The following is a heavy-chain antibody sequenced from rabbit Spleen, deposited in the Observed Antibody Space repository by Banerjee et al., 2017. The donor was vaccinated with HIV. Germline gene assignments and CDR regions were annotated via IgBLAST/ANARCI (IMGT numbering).Heavy chain of an antibody. Sequence: EQLEESGGGLVKPEGSLTLTCKASGVSFSDKDVMCWVRQAPGKGLQWIACINTYTGKPVYATWAKGRFTMSKTSSTTVTLQMTSLTGADTATYFCARGFPSSSGYYLNLWGPGTLVTVS. CDR2: INTYTGKP. CDR1: GVSFSDKDV. CDR3: ARGFPSSSGYYLNL. J-gene: IGHJ4*01. V-gene: IGHV1S45*01. D-gene: IGHD1-1*01.